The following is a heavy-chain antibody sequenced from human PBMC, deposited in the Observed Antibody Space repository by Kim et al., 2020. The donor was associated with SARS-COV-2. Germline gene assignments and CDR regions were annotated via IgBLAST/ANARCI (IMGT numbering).Heavy chain of an antibody. V-gene: IGHV4-59*01. CDR2: IYYGGST. J-gene: IGHJ4*02. D-gene: IGHD6-13*01. Sequence: SETLSLTCTVSGDSISYYYSSWIRQVPGKGLEWIGYIYYGGSTDYNPSLKSRVTISFDTSKNEFSLDLTSVTAADTAIYYCARSEGRDSWRQFDYWGRGTLVTISS. CDR1: GDSISYYY. CDR3: ARSEGRDSWRQFDY.